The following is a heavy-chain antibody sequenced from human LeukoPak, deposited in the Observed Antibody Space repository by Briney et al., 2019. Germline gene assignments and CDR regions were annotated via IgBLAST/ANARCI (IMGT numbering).Heavy chain of an antibody. V-gene: IGHV3-21*01. J-gene: IGHJ6*02. D-gene: IGHD1-1*01. CDR3: ARTGTHNGMDV. CDR2: ISSSSSYI. Sequence: GGSLRLSCAASGFTFSSYSMNWVRQAPGKGLEWVSSISSSSSYIYYADSVKGRFTTSRDNAKNSQYLQMNSLRAEDTAVYYCARTGTHNGMDVWGQGTTVTVSS. CDR1: GFTFSSYS.